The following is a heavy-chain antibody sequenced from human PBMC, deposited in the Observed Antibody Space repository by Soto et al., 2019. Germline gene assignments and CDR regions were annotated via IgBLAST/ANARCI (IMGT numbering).Heavy chain of an antibody. CDR3: ARVQSRSFDFYI. V-gene: IGHV4-31*03. D-gene: IGHD3-9*01. CDR2: IYYSGST. CDR1: GGSISSGDYY. J-gene: IGHJ3*02. Sequence: QVQLQESGPGLVKPSQTLSLTCTVSGGSISSGDYYWSWIRQHPGKGLEWIGYIYYSGSTYSNPSFRSRVTISVNTSKIQFSLKLSSVTAADTAVYYGARVQSRSFDFYIWGQSTMVTVSS.